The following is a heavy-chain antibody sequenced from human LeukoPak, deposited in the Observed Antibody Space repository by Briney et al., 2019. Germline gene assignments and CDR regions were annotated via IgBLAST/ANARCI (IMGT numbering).Heavy chain of an antibody. D-gene: IGHD5-18*01. J-gene: IGHJ6*02. CDR1: GFTFSNYA. CDR2: ISATGGST. Sequence: PGGSLRLSCAASGFTFSNYAMSWVRQAPGKGLQWVSGISATGGSTYYADSVKGRFTVSRDRSKSSLYLQMNSLRVEDTAVYYCASRSLRGYSYGVYYFSMDVWGQGTTVTVSS. CDR3: ASRSLRGYSYGVYYFSMDV. V-gene: IGHV3-23*01.